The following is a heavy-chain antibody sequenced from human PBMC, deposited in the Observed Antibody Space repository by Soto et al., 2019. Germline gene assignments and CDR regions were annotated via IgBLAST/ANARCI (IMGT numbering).Heavy chain of an antibody. V-gene: IGHV4-4*07. CDR2: IHTGGTT. Sequence: PSETLSLTCTVSGGSISGFYWNLFRQPAGKGLEWIGRIHTGGTTNYKPSLRSRVTMSVDTSKNQFSLKLTSVTDADTAVYYCARSPGGPIRWGQGTLFTVSS. CDR3: ARSPGGPIR. J-gene: IGHJ4*02. CDR1: GGSISGFY.